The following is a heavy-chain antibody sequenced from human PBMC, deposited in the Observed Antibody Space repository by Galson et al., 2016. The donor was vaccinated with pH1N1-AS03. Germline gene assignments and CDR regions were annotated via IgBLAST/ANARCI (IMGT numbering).Heavy chain of an antibody. CDR1: GYTFTGFY. Sequence: SVKVSCKASGYTFTGFYVHWVRQAPGQGLEWMGWIDPNSGVTNYAQKFQAWVTMTRDTSSTTAYMEASGLKSDDTAVYYCARDPRGPCTSTTCATAYYFGMDVWGQGTTVIVSS. D-gene: IGHD2/OR15-2a*01. J-gene: IGHJ6*02. CDR3: ARDPRGPCTSTTCATAYYFGMDV. V-gene: IGHV1-2*04. CDR2: IDPNSGVT.